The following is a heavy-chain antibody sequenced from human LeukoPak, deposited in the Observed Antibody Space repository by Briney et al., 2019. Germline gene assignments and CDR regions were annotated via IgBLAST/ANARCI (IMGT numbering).Heavy chain of an antibody. CDR2: INPSGGST. Sequence: GASVKVSCKASGYTFTSYSMHWVRQAPGQGLEWMGIINPSGGSTNYAQKFQGRVTVTRDTSTSTVYMELSSLRSEDTAVYYCARALDTAMAAYGMDVWGQGTTVTVSS. CDR3: ARALDTAMAAYGMDV. J-gene: IGHJ6*02. CDR1: GYTFTSYS. D-gene: IGHD5-18*01. V-gene: IGHV1-46*01.